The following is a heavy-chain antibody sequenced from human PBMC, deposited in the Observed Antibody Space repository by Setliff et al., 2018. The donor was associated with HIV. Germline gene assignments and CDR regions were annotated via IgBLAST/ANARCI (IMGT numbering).Heavy chain of an antibody. CDR3: ARDDVLRRFDY. D-gene: IGHD3-10*01. Sequence: SGPTLVNPTQTLTLTCTFSGFSRTASGVGVGWVRQPPGKALEWLGIIYWDDEKRYNPSLQSRLTITKDTSKNQVVLTMTNMDPVDTATYYCARDDVLRRFDYWGQGTLVTVSS. J-gene: IGHJ4*02. CDR1: GFSRTASGVG. V-gene: IGHV2-5*02. CDR2: IYWDDEK.